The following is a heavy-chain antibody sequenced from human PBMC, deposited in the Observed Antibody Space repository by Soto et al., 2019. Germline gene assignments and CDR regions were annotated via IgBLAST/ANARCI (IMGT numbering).Heavy chain of an antibody. D-gene: IGHD2-21*02. CDR3: VQSRCGGDCLQSYSSHSYYGLDV. J-gene: IGHJ6*02. CDR1: DWSLSTTGGV. Sequence: QITLKESGPTLWKPTQTLTLTGTFSDWSLSTTGGVVGWFRSPQGKARDWMAPVFWVDDKPYSPSLKGRLTITKDTSKNLVVLTMTNMDPVDTATYYCVQSRCGGDCLQSYSSHSYYGLDVWGQGTTVTVSS. CDR2: VFWVDDK. V-gene: IGHV2-5*02.